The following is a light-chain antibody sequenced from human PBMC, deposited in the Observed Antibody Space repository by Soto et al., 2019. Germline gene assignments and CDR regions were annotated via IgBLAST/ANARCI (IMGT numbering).Light chain of an antibody. Sequence: QAVVTQEPSLTVSPGGTVTLTCGSSTGAVTSGHYPYWFQQKPGQAPRALIYDTRNKYSWTPARFSGSLLGGKAALTLSDAQSEDEADYYCLVSYSGTYVFGAGTKLTGL. CDR1: TGAVTSGHY. V-gene: IGLV7-46*01. J-gene: IGLJ1*01. CDR3: LVSYSGTYV. CDR2: DTR.